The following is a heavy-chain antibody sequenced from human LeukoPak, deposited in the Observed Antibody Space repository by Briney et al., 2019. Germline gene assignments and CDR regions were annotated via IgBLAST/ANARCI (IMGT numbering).Heavy chain of an antibody. CDR2: ITYSGTT. V-gene: IGHV4-39*02. J-gene: IGHJ3*02. CDR3: ARNPYYYTSGSYYDSAFDI. D-gene: IGHD3-10*01. Sequence: SETLSLTCTVSGGSISNSRYYWDWIRQPPGKGLEWIGSITYSGTTYYNPSLRSRVTISVDTSKNHFSLKLSSVTAADTAVYYCARNPYYYTSGSYYDSAFDIWGQGTMVTVSS. CDR1: GGSISNSRYY.